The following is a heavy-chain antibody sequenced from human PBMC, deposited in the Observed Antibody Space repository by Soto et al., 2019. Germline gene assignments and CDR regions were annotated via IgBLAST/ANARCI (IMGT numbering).Heavy chain of an antibody. J-gene: IGHJ4*02. CDR3: ALLSWGPYYFDY. CDR2: IYYSGST. V-gene: IGHV4-39*01. D-gene: IGHD1-26*01. Sequence: SETLSLTXTVSGGSISSSSYYWGWIRQPPGKGLEWIGSIYYSGSTYYNPSLKSRVTISVDTSKNQFSLKLSSVTAADTAVYYCALLSWGPYYFDYWGQGTLVTVSS. CDR1: GGSISSSSYY.